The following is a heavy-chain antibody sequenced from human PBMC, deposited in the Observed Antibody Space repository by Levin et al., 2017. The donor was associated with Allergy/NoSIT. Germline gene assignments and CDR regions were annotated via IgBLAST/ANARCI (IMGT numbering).Heavy chain of an antibody. D-gene: IGHD6-13*01. CDR1: GGSISSSSYY. J-gene: IGHJ4*02. CDR2: IYYSGST. Sequence: SQTLSLTCTVSGGSISSSSYYWGWIRQPPGKGLEWIGSIYYSGSTYYNPSLKSRVTISVDTSKNQFSLKLSSVTAADTAVYYCARLRPPKAAAVDYWGQGTLVTVSS. V-gene: IGHV4-39*01. CDR3: ARLRPPKAAAVDY.